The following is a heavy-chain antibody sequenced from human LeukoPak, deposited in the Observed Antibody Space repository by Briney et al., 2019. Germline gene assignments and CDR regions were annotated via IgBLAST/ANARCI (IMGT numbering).Heavy chain of an antibody. V-gene: IGHV4-4*02. J-gene: IGHJ3*02. CDR2: IYHSGST. CDR1: GGSISSSNW. Sequence: PSGTLSLTCAVSGGSISSSNWWSWVRQPPGKGLEWIGEIYHSGSTNYNPSLKSRVTISVDTSKNQFSLKLSSVTAADTAVYYCARDRGLAAAVLDAFDIWGQGTMVTVSS. CDR3: ARDRGLAAAVLDAFDI. D-gene: IGHD6-13*01.